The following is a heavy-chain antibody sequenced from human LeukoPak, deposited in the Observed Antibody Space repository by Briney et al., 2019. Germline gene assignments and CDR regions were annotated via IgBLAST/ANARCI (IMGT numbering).Heavy chain of an antibody. CDR2: IYYSGST. J-gene: IGHJ4*02. CDR3: ARSMSSTYYY. Sequence: SETLSLTCTVSGGSIGSTTYYWGWIRQPPGKGLEWIGSIYYSGSTYYNPSLKSRVTISVDTSKNQFSLKLSSVTAADTAVYYCARSMSSTYYYWGQGTLVTVSS. D-gene: IGHD6-13*01. CDR1: GGSIGSTTYY. V-gene: IGHV4-39*01.